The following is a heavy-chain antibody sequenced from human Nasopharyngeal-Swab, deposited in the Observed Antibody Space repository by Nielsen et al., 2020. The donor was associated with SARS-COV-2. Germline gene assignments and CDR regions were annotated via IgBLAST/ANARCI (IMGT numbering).Heavy chain of an antibody. CDR2: IYHSGST. D-gene: IGHD3-22*01. CDR3: ARAPQEVIPVVWFGP. V-gene: IGHV4-38-2*01. Sequence: SETLSLTCAVSGYSISSGYYWGWIRQPPGKGLEWIGSIYHSGSTYYNPSLKSRVTISVDTSKNQFSLKLSSVTAADTAVYYCARAPQEVIPVVWFGPWGQGTLVTVSS. J-gene: IGHJ5*02. CDR1: GYSISSGYY.